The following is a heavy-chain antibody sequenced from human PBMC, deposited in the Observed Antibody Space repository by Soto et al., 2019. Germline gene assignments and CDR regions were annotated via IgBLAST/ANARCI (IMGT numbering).Heavy chain of an antibody. CDR3: ARREVSSRGLHYGMHV. CDR1: GYSFTSYL. J-gene: IGHJ6*02. D-gene: IGHD6-6*01. V-gene: IGHV5-51*01. Sequence: PGESLKISCKGSGYSFTSYLIGLVRQMPGKGLEWMGIIYPGDSDTRYSPSFQGQVTISADKSISTAYLQRSSLKASDTAMYYCARREVSSRGLHYGMHVWGQGTTVTVFS. CDR2: IYPGDSDT.